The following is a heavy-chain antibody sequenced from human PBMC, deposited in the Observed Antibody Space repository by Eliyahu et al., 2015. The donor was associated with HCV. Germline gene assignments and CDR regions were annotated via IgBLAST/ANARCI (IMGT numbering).Heavy chain of an antibody. V-gene: IGHV3-23*01. J-gene: IGHJ2*01. CDR2: ITGTGENT. Sequence: EVQLLESGRGLVQPGASLRLSCAASGFGFXXHAMSWVRQXPGRGLEWVSTITGTGENTYYADSVKGRFTVSRDNSRNTVHLQMNSLRADDTAMYYCARDPYPYDSAVWYFDFWGRGTLVSVSS. CDR1: GFGFXXHA. D-gene: IGHD3-22*01. CDR3: ARDPYPYDSAVWYFDF.